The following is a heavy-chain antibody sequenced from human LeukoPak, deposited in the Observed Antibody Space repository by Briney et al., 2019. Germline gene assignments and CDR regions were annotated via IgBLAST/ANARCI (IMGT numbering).Heavy chain of an antibody. CDR3: ARTWSYYDILTGYFPYYYYMDV. CDR1: GGSISSHY. CDR2: IYYSGST. V-gene: IGHV4-59*11. D-gene: IGHD3-9*01. J-gene: IGHJ6*03. Sequence: SETLSLTCTVSGGSISSHYWSWIWQPPGKGLEWIGYIYYSGSTNYNPSLKSRVTISVDTSKNQFSLKLSSVTAADMAVYYCARTWSYYDILTGYFPYYYYMDVWGKGTTVTVSS.